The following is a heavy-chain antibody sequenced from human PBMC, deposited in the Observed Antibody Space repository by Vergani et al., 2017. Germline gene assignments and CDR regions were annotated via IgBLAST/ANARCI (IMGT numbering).Heavy chain of an antibody. D-gene: IGHD2-2*01. CDR3: ARPKGYQLLHVAFDI. Sequence: QAQLQESGPGLVKPSETLSLTCHVFGVSVTDYNCNWIRQAPGKGLEWFGSLSTTGGATHASHNPSLKSRVSISVDTSKNQFSLKLSSVTAADTAVYYCARPKGYQLLHVAFDIWGQGTMVTVSS. CDR2: LSTTGGA. V-gene: IGHV4-4*08. J-gene: IGHJ3*02. CDR1: GVSVTDYN.